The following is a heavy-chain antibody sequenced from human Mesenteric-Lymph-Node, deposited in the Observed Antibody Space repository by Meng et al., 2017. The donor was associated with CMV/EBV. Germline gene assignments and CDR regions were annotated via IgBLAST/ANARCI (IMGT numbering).Heavy chain of an antibody. CDR3: ARQESGFPAWFDP. CDR2: IYPGDSKT. D-gene: IGHD6-25*01. V-gene: IGHV5-51*01. J-gene: IGHJ5*02. Sequence: GESLKISCQGSGYSFTTYWIGWVRQMPGKGLEWMGIIYPGDSKTKYSPSFQGQVTISADKSISTAYLAWNSLKASDTATYFCARQESGFPAWFDPWGQGTLVTVSS. CDR1: GYSFTTYW.